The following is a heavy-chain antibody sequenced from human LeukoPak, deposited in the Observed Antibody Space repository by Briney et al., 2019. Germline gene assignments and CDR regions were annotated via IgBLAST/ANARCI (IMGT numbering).Heavy chain of an antibody. D-gene: IGHD6-19*01. J-gene: IGHJ6*03. V-gene: IGHV1-2*02. CDR2: INPNSGDT. Sequence: ASVKVSCKASGYTFTVYSMHWVRQAPGQGLEWMGWINPNSGDTKYSQNFQGGVTMSWDTSISTAYMELSRLRSDDTAVYYCARDLPSIAVAGTTHGRKYYYYMDVWGKGTTVTISS. CDR1: GYTFTVYS. CDR3: ARDLPSIAVAGTTHGRKYYYYMDV.